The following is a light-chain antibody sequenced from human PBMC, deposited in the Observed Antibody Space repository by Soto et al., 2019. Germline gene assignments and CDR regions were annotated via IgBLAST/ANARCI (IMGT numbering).Light chain of an antibody. V-gene: IGKV1-5*03. CDR1: QSIGRW. J-gene: IGKJ5*01. CDR2: EAS. Sequence: DIQMTQSPSTLSASVGDRVTIACRASQSIGRWLAWYQQKPGKDPNLLIYEASNLESGVPSRFSGCGSGKEFSLTISCLQPDDFATYYCQQYNSYILTFGQGTRLEIK. CDR3: QQYNSYILT.